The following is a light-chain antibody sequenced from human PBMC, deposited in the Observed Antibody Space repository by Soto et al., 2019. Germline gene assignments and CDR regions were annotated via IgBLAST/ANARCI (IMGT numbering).Light chain of an antibody. CDR2: GAS. Sequence: EIVLTQSPGTVSLSPGERATLSCRASQSVSSSYLAWYQQRPGQAPRLLIYGASNRATDIPDRFSGSGSRSDFTLTISRLEPEDFAVYYCQQYNNWPPITFGQGTRLEIK. CDR1: QSVSSSY. J-gene: IGKJ5*01. CDR3: QQYNNWPPIT. V-gene: IGKV3-20*01.